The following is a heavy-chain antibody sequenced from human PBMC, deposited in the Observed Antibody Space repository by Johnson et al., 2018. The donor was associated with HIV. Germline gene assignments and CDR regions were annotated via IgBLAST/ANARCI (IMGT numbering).Heavy chain of an antibody. Sequence: QVQLVESGGGLVKPRGSLRLSCAASGFIFRDYYMSWIRQAPGKGLEWVSYISSSGSSIYYADSVKGRFTISRDNAENSLYLQMNSLRAEDTAVYYCAKLRSGSYAVDAFDIWGQGTMVTVSS. CDR3: AKLRSGSYAVDAFDI. CDR1: GFIFRDYY. CDR2: ISSSGSSI. D-gene: IGHD1-26*01. V-gene: IGHV3-11*04. J-gene: IGHJ3*02.